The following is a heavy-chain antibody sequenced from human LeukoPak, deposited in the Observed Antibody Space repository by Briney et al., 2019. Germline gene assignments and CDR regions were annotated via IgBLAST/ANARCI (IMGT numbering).Heavy chain of an antibody. D-gene: IGHD5-24*01. CDR3: ARDNYNSPGNFDY. V-gene: IGHV3-66*01. CDR1: GFTVSSNY. CDR2: IYSGGST. Sequence: GGSLILSCAASGFTVSSNYMNWVRQAPGKGLEWVSVIYSGGSTYYADSVKSRFTISRDNSKSTLYLQMNSLRAEDTAVYYCARDNYNSPGNFDYWGQGTLVTVSS. J-gene: IGHJ4*02.